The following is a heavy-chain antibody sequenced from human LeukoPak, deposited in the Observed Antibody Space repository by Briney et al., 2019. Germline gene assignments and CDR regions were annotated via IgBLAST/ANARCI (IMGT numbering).Heavy chain of an antibody. Sequence: GGSLRLSCAASGFTFSSYGMHWVRQAPGKGLEWVAVIWYDGSNKYYADSVKGRFTISRDNSKNTLYLQMNSLRAEDTAVYYCARSDNSGYYPPPPDYWGQGTLVTVSS. J-gene: IGHJ4*02. CDR3: ARSDNSGYYPPPPDY. V-gene: IGHV3-33*01. CDR2: IWYDGSNK. D-gene: IGHD3-22*01. CDR1: GFTFSSYG.